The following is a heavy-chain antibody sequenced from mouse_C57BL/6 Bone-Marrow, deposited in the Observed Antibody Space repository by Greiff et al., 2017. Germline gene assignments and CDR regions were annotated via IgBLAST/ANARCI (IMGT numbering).Heavy chain of an antibody. J-gene: IGHJ3*01. V-gene: IGHV14-1*01. CDR1: GFNIKDYY. CDR3: TTWRQLRLRRFAY. Sequence: EVKLVESGAELVRPGASVKLSCTASGFNIKDYYMHWVKQRPEQGLEWIGRIDPEDGDTEYAPKFQGKATMTADTSSNTAYLQLSSLTSEDTAVYYCTTWRQLRLRRFAYWGQGTLVTVSA. D-gene: IGHD3-2*02. CDR2: IDPEDGDT.